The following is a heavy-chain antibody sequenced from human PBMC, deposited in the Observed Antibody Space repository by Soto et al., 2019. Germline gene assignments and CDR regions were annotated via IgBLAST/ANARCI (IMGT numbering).Heavy chain of an antibody. CDR3: AKDLVPAAINWFDP. CDR1: GFTFSSYG. J-gene: IGHJ5*02. CDR2: ISYDGSNK. Sequence: PGGSLRLSCAASGFTFSSYGMHWVRQAPGKGLERVAVISYDGSNKYYADSVKGRFTISRDNSKNTLYLQMNSLRAEDTVVYYCAKDLVPAAINWFDPWGQGTLVTVSS. V-gene: IGHV3-30*18. D-gene: IGHD2-2*02.